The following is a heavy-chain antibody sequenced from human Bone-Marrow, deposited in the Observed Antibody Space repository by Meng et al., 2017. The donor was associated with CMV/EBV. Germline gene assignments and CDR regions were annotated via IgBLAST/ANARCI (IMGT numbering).Heavy chain of an antibody. V-gene: IGHV3-72*01. Sequence: SLRLSCAASGFIFSDNHMDWVRQAPGKGLEWIGRIRNNGDTRYAASVQGRFTVSRDDSKSSLYLQLNSLKTEDTAVYYCVRGIADWGQGTLVTVSS. CDR2: IRNNGDT. CDR3: VRGIAD. J-gene: IGHJ4*02. CDR1: GFIFSDNH.